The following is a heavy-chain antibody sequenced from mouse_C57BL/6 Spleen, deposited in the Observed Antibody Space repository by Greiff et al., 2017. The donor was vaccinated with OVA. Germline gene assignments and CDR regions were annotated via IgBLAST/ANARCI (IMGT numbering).Heavy chain of an antibody. CDR2: ISSGSSTI. V-gene: IGHV5-17*01. CDR3: ARPNGNYGGYYFDY. D-gene: IGHD2-1*01. J-gene: IGHJ2*01. CDR1: GFTFSDYG. Sequence: EVQLVESGGGLVKPGGSLKLSCAASGFTFSDYGMHWVRQAPEKGLEWVAYISSGSSTIYYADTVKGRFTISRDNAKNTLFLQMTSLRSEDTAMYYCARPNGNYGGYYFDYWGQGTTLTVSS.